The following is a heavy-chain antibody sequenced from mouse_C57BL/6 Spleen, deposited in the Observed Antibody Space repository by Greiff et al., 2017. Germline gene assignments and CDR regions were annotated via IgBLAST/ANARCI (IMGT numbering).Heavy chain of an antibody. CDR3: ARFNWDFYAMDY. V-gene: IGHV7-3*01. D-gene: IGHD4-1*02. CDR1: GFTFTDYY. Sequence: EVKLVEPGGGLVQPGGSLSLSCAASGFTFTDYYMSWVRQPPGKALEWLGFIRNKANGYTTEYSASVKGRFTISRDNSQSILYLQMNALSADARATYYCARFNWDFYAMDYWGQGTSVTVSS. J-gene: IGHJ4*01. CDR2: IRNKANGYTT.